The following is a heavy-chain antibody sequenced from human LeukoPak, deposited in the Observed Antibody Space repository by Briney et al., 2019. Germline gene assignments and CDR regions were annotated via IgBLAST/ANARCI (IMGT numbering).Heavy chain of an antibody. V-gene: IGHV4-61*02. CDR3: ARGGNCSGGSCYSDRGWFDP. Sequence: SETLSLTCTVSGGSISSGSYYWSWIRQPAGKGLEWIGRIYTSGSTNYNPSLKSRVTISVDTSKNQFSLKLSSVTAADTAVYYCARGGNCSGGSCYSDRGWFDPWGQGTLVTVSS. D-gene: IGHD2-15*01. CDR2: IYTSGST. CDR1: GGSISSGSYY. J-gene: IGHJ5*02.